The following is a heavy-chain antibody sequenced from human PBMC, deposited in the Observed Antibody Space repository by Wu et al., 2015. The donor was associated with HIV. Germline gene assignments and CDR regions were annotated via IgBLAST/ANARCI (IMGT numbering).Heavy chain of an antibody. V-gene: IGHV1-69*05. D-gene: IGHD3-10*01. Sequence: QVQLVQSGAEVKKPGSSVKVSCKASGGTFSSYAISWVRQAPGQGLEWMGGIIPIFGTANYAQKFQGRVTITTDESTSTAYMELSSLRSEDTAVYYCARGTNRITMVRGAHYYYGMDVWGQGTTVTVSS. CDR1: GGTFSSYA. CDR2: IIPIFGTA. CDR3: ARGTNRITMVRGAHYYYGMDV. J-gene: IGHJ6*02.